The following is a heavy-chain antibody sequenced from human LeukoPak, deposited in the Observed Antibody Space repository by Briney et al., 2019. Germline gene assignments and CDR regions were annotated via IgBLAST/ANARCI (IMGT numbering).Heavy chain of an antibody. CDR3: ANVVGGY. Sequence: PGGTLRLSCAVSGITFTTIDVSWVRLAPGRGLEWVSTITKSSGSTYYADSVRGRFTISRDNFKDTLYLEMHSLRAEETAVYYCANVVGGYWGQGTLVTVSS. J-gene: IGHJ4*02. V-gene: IGHV3-23*01. CDR2: ITKSSGST. CDR1: GITFTTID. D-gene: IGHD2-15*01.